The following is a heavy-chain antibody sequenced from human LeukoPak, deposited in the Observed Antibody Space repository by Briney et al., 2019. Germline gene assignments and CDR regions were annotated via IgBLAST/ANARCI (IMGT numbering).Heavy chain of an antibody. D-gene: IGHD3-22*01. CDR3: AREESYQDTNGYSYFFDS. J-gene: IGHJ4*02. CDR2: IYKSGTT. Sequence: PSESLSLTCTVSGGSIGWDYWSWIRQSAGKGLEWIGRIYKSGTTNNNPSFRSRVTMSVDTSKNHFSLTLTSVTAADTAVYYCAREESYQDTNGYSYFFDSWGQGSLVTVSS. CDR1: GGSIGWDY. V-gene: IGHV4-4*07.